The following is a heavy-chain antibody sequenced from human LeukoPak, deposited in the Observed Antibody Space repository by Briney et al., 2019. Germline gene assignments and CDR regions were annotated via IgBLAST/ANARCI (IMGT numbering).Heavy chain of an antibody. J-gene: IGHJ4*02. D-gene: IGHD6-13*01. CDR1: GYTFTSYG. V-gene: IGHV1-18*01. Sequence: GASVRVSCKASGYTFTSYGISWVRQAPGQGREWVGWISAYIGNTNYTQKLQGRVTMTTDTSTSTAYMELRSLKSDDTAVYYCARIWQQLVPDFDYWGQGTLVTVSS. CDR3: ARIWQQLVPDFDY. CDR2: ISAYIGNT.